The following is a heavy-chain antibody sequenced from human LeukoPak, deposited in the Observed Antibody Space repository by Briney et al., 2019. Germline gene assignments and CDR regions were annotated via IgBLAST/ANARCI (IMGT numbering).Heavy chain of an antibody. CDR2: ISWSSGSI. CDR3: AKKFSNGWGNGMDV. CDR1: GFTFDDYA. D-gene: IGHD6-19*01. Sequence: GGSLRLSCAASGFTFDDYAMHWVRQAPGKGLEWVSGISWSSGSIHYADSVKGRFTISRDNAKNSLYLQMNSLRAEDTAFYYCAKKFSNGWGNGMDVWGQRTKVTVS. J-gene: IGHJ6*02. V-gene: IGHV3-9*01.